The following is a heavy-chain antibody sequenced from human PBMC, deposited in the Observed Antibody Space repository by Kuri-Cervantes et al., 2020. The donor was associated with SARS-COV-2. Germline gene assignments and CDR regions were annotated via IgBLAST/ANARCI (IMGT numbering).Heavy chain of an antibody. Sequence: GSLRLSCTVSGGSISSYYWSWIRQPPGKGLEWIGYIYYSGSTNYNPSLKGRVTVSVDTSKNQFSLKLSSVTAADTAVYYCARAQIMITFGGVIVKRGWFDPWGQGTLVTVSS. CDR3: ARAQIMITFGGVIVKRGWFDP. D-gene: IGHD3-16*02. V-gene: IGHV4-59*12. CDR2: IYYSGST. J-gene: IGHJ5*02. CDR1: GGSISSYY.